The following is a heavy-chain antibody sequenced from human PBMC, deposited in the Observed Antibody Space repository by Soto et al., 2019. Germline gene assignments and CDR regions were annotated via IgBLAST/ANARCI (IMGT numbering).Heavy chain of an antibody. CDR2: ISGSGSSP. CDR3: ARYAYGLYSSTWYRGGWFDP. V-gene: IGHV3-23*01. CDR1: GFSFTSYT. Sequence: EVQLLESGGGLGQPGGSLRLSCAASGFSFTSYTMAWVRQAPGKGLEWVSAISGSGSSPYYADSVKGRFTVSRDSSKDMVYLQMDSLRAEDPAVYYCARYAYGLYSSTWYRGGWFDPWGQGTLVTVSS. J-gene: IGHJ5*02. D-gene: IGHD6-13*01.